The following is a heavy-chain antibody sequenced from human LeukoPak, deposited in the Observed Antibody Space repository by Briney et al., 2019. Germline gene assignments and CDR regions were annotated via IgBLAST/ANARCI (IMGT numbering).Heavy chain of an antibody. CDR1: GFTFSSYR. D-gene: IGHD3-10*02. V-gene: IGHV3-21*01. CDR2: ISSSSSYI. CDR3: AELGITMIGGV. J-gene: IGHJ6*04. Sequence: PGGSLRLSCAASGFTFSSYRMNWVRQAPGKGLEWVSSISSSSSYIYYADSVKSRFTISRDNAKNSLYLQMNSLRAEDTAVYYCAELGITMIGGVWGKGTTVTISS.